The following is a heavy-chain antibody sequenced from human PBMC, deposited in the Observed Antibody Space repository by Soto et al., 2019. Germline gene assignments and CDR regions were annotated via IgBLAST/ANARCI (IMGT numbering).Heavy chain of an antibody. CDR2: IIPIFGTA. J-gene: IGHJ5*02. V-gene: IGHV1-69*13. Sequence: TVKVSCKASGGTFSSYAISWVRQAPGQGLEWMGGIIPIFGTANYAQKFQGRVTITADESTSTAYMELSSLRSEDTAVYYCARDPGNSSSFFFPWGQGTLVTVSS. CDR3: ARDPGNSSSFFFP. CDR1: GGTFSSYA. D-gene: IGHD6-13*01.